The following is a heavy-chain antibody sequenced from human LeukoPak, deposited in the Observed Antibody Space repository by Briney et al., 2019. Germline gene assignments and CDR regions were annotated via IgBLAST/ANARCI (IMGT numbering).Heavy chain of an antibody. CDR1: GFTFSSYW. CDR2: INSDGSST. CDR3: ARGAVAGTIVDS. V-gene: IGHV3-74*01. Sequence: PGGSLRLSCAAPGFTFSSYWMHWVRQAPGKGLVWVSRINSDGSSTSYADSVKGRFTISRDNAKNTLYLQMNSLRAEDTAMYYCARGAVAGTIVDSWGQGTLVTVSS. J-gene: IGHJ4*02. D-gene: IGHD6-19*01.